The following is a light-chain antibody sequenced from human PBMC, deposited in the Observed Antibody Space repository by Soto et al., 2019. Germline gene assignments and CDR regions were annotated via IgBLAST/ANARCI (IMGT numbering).Light chain of an antibody. J-gene: IGKJ2*01. CDR1: QDISKA. CDR2: AAS. CDR3: QQYKSYPYT. Sequence: DLQMTQSPSSLSASVGDRVTITCRASQDISKALTWFQQKPGKGPKSLIYAASSLQSGVPSKFSGSGSGTDFTLTIGSLQPEDFATYYCQQYKSYPYTFGQGTKLEIK. V-gene: IGKV1-16*02.